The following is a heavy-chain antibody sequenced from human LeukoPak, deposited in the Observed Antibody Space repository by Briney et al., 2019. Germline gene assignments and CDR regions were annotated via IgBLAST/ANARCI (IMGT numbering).Heavy chain of an antibody. V-gene: IGHV1-46*01. Sequence: ASVKVSYKASGYTFTSYYMHWVRQAPGQGLEWMGIINPSGGSTSYAQKFQGRVTMTRDTSTSTVYMELSSLRSEDTAVYYCARDLDVSFGRDNWFDPWGQGTLVTVSS. J-gene: IGHJ5*02. CDR1: GYTFTSYY. D-gene: IGHD3-10*01. CDR3: ARDLDVSFGRDNWFDP. CDR2: INPSGGST.